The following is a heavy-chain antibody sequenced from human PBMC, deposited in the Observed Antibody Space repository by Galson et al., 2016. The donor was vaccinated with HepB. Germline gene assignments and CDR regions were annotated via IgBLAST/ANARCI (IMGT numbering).Heavy chain of an antibody. CDR3: SKGPFESAYYSYMDV. D-gene: IGHD3-9*01. Sequence: SLRLSCAASGFTFSSYTMNWVRQAPGQGLEWVSTISGSGHSTYHADSVKGRSTISRDNSKKTLYLQMDGLRAEDTAVYYCSKGPFESAYYSYMDVWGKGTTVTVSS. J-gene: IGHJ6*03. CDR2: ISGSGHST. CDR1: GFTFSSYT. V-gene: IGHV3-23*01.